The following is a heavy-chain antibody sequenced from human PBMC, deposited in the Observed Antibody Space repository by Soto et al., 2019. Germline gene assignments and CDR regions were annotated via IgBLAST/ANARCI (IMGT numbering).Heavy chain of an antibody. Sequence: EMQLVESGGDLVQPGGSLRLSCVASGFTFSEHWMSWVRQSPGKGLEWVANINQYGSETYYVDSVKGRFTISRDNAKNSLYLQMSSLRAEDTAVYYCARDDWWPAHFWGQGTLVTVSS. D-gene: IGHD2-15*01. CDR2: INQYGSET. J-gene: IGHJ4*02. CDR1: GFTFSEHW. V-gene: IGHV3-7*04. CDR3: ARDDWWPAHF.